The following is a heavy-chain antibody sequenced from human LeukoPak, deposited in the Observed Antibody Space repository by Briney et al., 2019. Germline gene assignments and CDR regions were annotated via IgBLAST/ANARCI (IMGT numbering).Heavy chain of an antibody. CDR1: GYTFTSYG. V-gene: IGHV1-18*01. CDR3: ARDDTFGGVNYYYYYMDV. Sequence: ASVKVSCKASGYTFTSYGISWVRQAPGQGLEWMGWMSAYNGNTNYAQKLQGRVTMTTDTSTSTAYMELRSLRSDDTAVYYCARDDTFGGVNYYYYYMDVWGKGTTVTISS. CDR2: MSAYNGNT. D-gene: IGHD3-16*01. J-gene: IGHJ6*03.